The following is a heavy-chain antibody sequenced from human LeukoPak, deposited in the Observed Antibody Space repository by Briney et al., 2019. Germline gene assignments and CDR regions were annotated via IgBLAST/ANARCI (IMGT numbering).Heavy chain of an antibody. CDR3: ARDYANTEGLTP. Sequence: GEPLKSSAKAPVYGFAHYLIAWVRHVRGGRMDCMGIIYPGDSQTTYSPSFQGQVTMSADRSISNVYLQWISLKTSDAATYYCARDYANTEGLTPWGQGTPVIV. CDR2: IYPGDSQT. J-gene: IGHJ1*01. CDR1: VYGFAHYL. V-gene: IGHV5-51*01. D-gene: IGHD3-16*01.